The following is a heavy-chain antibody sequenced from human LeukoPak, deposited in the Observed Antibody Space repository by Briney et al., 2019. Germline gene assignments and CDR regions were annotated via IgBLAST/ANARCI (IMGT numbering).Heavy chain of an antibody. V-gene: IGHV4-61*02. CDR1: GDSIGRGSYY. CDR3: ARDICGYNYGCFDS. D-gene: IGHD5-18*01. CDR2: IFNTGST. Sequence: SQTLSLTCAVSGDSIGRGSYYWGWIRQPAGKAPEWIGRIFNTGSTSYNPSLKSRVTISVDTSKNQFSLNLRSVTAADTAVYYCARDICGYNYGCFDSWAREPWSPSPQ. J-gene: IGHJ4*02.